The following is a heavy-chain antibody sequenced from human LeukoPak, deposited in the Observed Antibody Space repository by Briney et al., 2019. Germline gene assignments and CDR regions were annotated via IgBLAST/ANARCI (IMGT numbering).Heavy chain of an antibody. D-gene: IGHD3-10*01. J-gene: IGHJ6*03. CDR3: AREAYASGSFRTDYYYMDV. Sequence: ASVKVSCKASGYTFTSYDISWVRQAPGQGLEWMGWISTYNGNTNYAQKLQGRVTMTTDTSTSTAYMELSRLRSDGTAVYYCAREAYASGSFRTDYYYMDVWGKGTTVTISS. CDR2: ISTYNGNT. CDR1: GYTFTSYD. V-gene: IGHV1-18*01.